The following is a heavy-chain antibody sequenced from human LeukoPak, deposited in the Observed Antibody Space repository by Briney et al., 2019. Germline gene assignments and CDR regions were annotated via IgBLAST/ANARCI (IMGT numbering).Heavy chain of an antibody. V-gene: IGHV4-30-4*01. CDR2: IYYSGST. D-gene: IGHD3-16*02. CDR1: GGAISSGDYY. CDR3: ARDRSGALSF. J-gene: IGHJ4*02. Sequence: SETLSLTCTVSGGAISSGDYYWSWIRQPPGKGLEWIGYIYYSGSTYYNPSLKSRVTISVDTSKNQFSLKLSSVTAADTAVYYCARDRSGALSFWGQGTLVTVPS.